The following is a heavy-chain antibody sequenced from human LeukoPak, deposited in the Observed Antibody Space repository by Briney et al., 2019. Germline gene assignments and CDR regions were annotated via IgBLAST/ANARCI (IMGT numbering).Heavy chain of an antibody. CDR3: TRMTTGHDY. J-gene: IGHJ4*02. CDR2: INHSGYT. Sequence: PSETLSLTCAVSGVSFNDYYWSWDRQTPGKGLEWIGEINHSGYTNDSPSLKSRVTLSIDTSRKQFSLNLRSVTVADTGIYYCTRMTTGHDYWGQGTLVTVSS. D-gene: IGHD4-17*01. V-gene: IGHV4-34*01. CDR1: GVSFNDYY.